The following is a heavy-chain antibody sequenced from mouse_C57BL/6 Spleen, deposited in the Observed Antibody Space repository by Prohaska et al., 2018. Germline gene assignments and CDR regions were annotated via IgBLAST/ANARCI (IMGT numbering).Heavy chain of an antibody. CDR3: ARPMGYGSSWYFDV. J-gene: IGHJ1*03. CDR1: GFTFSDYG. D-gene: IGHD1-1*01. CDR2: ISSGSSTI. V-gene: IGHV5-17*01. Sequence: EVQLVESGGGLVKPGGSLKLSCAASGFTFSDYGMNWVRQAPEKGLEWVAYISSGSSTIYYEDTVKGRFTISRDNGNKTLFLEMTSLRSEDTAMYYCARPMGYGSSWYFDVWGTGTTVTVSS.